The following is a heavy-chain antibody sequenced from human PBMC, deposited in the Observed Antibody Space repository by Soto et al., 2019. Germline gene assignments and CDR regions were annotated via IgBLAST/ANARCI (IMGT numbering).Heavy chain of an antibody. D-gene: IGHD3-22*01. CDR2: INAGNGNT. CDR3: AREEVYDSSGYSRYFQH. J-gene: IGHJ1*01. V-gene: IGHV1-3*01. CDR1: GYNFTSLH. Sequence: ASVKVSCKASGYNFTSLHAHWVRQAPGQRLEWMGWINAGNGNTKYSQKFQGRVTITRDTSASTAYMELSSLRSEDTAVYYCAREEVYDSSGYSRYFQHWGQGTLVTVSS.